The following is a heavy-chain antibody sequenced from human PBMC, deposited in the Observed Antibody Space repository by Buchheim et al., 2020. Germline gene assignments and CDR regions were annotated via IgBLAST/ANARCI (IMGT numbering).Heavy chain of an antibody. CDR1: GFTFSSYA. CDR3: ARALGYCGGGTCYEFYFDY. J-gene: IGHJ4*02. CDR2: ISGSGGST. V-gene: IGHV3-23*01. D-gene: IGHD2-15*01. Sequence: EVQLLESGGGLVQPGGSLRLSCAASGFTFSSYAMSWVRQAPGKGLEWVSAISGSGGSTYYADSVKGRFTISRDNSKNTLYLQMNSLRAEDTAVYYCARALGYCGGGTCYEFYFDYWGRGTL.